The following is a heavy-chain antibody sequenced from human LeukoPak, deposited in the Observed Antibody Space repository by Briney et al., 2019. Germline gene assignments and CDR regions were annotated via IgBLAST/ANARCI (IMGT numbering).Heavy chain of an antibody. CDR3: ARGPIYGGIAARPRTYYFDY. J-gene: IGHJ4*02. Sequence: ASVKVSCKASGYTFTGYYMHWVRQAPGQGLEWMGWINPNSGGTNYAQKFQGRVTMTRDTSISTAYMELSRLRSDDTAVYYCARGPIYGGIAARPRTYYFDYWGQGTLVTVSS. CDR2: INPNSGGT. CDR1: GYTFTGYY. V-gene: IGHV1-2*02. D-gene: IGHD6-6*01.